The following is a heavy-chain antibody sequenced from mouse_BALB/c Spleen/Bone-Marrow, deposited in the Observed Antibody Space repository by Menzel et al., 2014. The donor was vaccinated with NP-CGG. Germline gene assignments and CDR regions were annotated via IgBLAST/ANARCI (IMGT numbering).Heavy chain of an antibody. J-gene: IGHJ3*01. CDR3: VRQNYDYAWFAY. Sequence: EVKLVESGGGLVQPKASLKLSCAASGFTFNTYAMNWVRQAPGKGLEWVARIRSKSNNYATYYADSVKDRFTISRDDSQSMLYLQMNNLKTEDTAMYYCVRQNYDYAWFAYWGQGTLVTVSA. CDR1: GFTFNTYA. CDR2: IRSKSNNYAT. V-gene: IGHV10-1*02. D-gene: IGHD2-4*01.